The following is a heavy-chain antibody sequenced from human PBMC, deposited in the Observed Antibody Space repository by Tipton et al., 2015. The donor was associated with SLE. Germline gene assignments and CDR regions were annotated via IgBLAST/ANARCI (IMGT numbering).Heavy chain of an antibody. CDR2: IRYDGSNK. CDR3: AKDRDSRIAAPGNFDY. J-gene: IGHJ4*02. Sequence: GSLRLSCAASGFTFSSYGMHWVRQAPGKGLEWVAFIRYDGSNKYYADSVKGRFTISRDNSKNTLYLQMNSLRAEDTAVYYCAKDRDSRIAAPGNFDYWGQGTLVTVSS. D-gene: IGHD6-6*01. V-gene: IGHV3-30*02. CDR1: GFTFSSYG.